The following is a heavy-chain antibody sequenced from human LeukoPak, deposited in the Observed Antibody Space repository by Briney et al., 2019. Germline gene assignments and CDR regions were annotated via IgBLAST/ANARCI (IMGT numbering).Heavy chain of an antibody. J-gene: IGHJ4*02. D-gene: IGHD3-22*01. Sequence: GGSLRLSCAASGFTFDDYGMSWVRQAPGKGLEWVSGINWNGGSTGYADSVKGRFTISRDNAKNSLYLQMNSLRAEDTALYYCVRASDSSGYYYHFDYWGQGTLVTVSS. CDR1: GFTFDDYG. V-gene: IGHV3-20*04. CDR2: INWNGGST. CDR3: VRASDSSGYYYHFDY.